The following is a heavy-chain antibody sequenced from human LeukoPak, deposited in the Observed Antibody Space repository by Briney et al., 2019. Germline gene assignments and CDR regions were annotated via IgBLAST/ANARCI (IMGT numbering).Heavy chain of an antibody. V-gene: IGHV1-2*02. CDR2: INPNSGGT. Sequence: ASVKVSCKASGYTXAGYYMHWVRQAPGQGLEWMGWINPNSGGTNYAQKFQGRVTMTRDTSISTVYMELSRLRSDDTAIYYCARDLDYYGSGSYYLLDYWGQGTLVTVSS. CDR1: GYTXAGYY. J-gene: IGHJ4*02. CDR3: ARDLDYYGSGSYYLLDY. D-gene: IGHD3-10*01.